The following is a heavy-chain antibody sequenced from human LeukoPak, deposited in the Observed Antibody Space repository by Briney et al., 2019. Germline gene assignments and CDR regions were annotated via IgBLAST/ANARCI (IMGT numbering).Heavy chain of an antibody. Sequence: GGSLRLSCAASGFTFSSYAMHWVRQAPGKGLVWVSRINSDGSSTTYADSVKGRFTISRDNAKNTLYLQMNSLRAEDTAVYYCARDGVEFYNWFDPWGQGTLVTVSS. CDR2: INSDGSST. D-gene: IGHD2-21*01. J-gene: IGHJ5*02. CDR3: ARDGVEFYNWFDP. V-gene: IGHV3-74*01. CDR1: GFTFSSYA.